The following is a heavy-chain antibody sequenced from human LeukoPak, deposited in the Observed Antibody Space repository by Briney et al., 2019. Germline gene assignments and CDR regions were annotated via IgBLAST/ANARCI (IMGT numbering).Heavy chain of an antibody. V-gene: IGHV3-15*01. CDR2: LYSKTEGGTI. Sequence: GSLRLSCAASGFPFSKAWMTWVRQAPGKRPEWVGRLYSKTEGGTIDYAAPVKGRFTISRDESKNTVFLQMSSLKTEDTAVYYCTTGYCSTTTCYENTIDCWGQGTLVAVSS. J-gene: IGHJ4*02. CDR3: TTGYCSTTTCYENTIDC. D-gene: IGHD2-2*01. CDR1: GFPFSKAW.